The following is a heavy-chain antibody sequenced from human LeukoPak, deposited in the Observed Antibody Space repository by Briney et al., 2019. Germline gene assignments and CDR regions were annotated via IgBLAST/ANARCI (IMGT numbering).Heavy chain of an antibody. CDR3: ARLPDSSGHQDY. V-gene: IGHV1-2*02. D-gene: IGHD3-22*01. CDR1: GYTFTGYY. J-gene: IGHJ4*02. CDR2: INPNSGGT. Sequence: RASVKVSCKASGYTFTGYYMHWVRQAPGQGLEWMGWINPNSGGTNYAQKFQGRVTTTRDTSISTAYMELSRLRSDDTAVYYCARLPDSSGHQDYWGQGTLVTVSS.